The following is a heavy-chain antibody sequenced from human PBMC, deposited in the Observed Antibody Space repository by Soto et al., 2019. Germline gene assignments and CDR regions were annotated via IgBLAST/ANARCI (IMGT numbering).Heavy chain of an antibody. Sequence: VQLLQSGGGLVQPGGSLRLSCEASGFIFATTAMGWVGQAPGKGLEWVSTISGSGVRTYYADSVKGRFTISRGNSKNTLFLQMNSLRADDTAVYFCAAVMGSDYDYVWGSLSFDHWGQGALVTVST. J-gene: IGHJ4*02. CDR3: AAVMGSDYDYVWGSLSFDH. V-gene: IGHV3-23*01. CDR2: ISGSGVRT. D-gene: IGHD3-16*01. CDR1: GFIFATTA.